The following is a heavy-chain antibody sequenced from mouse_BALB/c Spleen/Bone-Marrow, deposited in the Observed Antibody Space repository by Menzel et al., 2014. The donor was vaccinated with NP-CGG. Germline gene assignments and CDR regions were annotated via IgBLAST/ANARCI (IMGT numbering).Heavy chain of an antibody. J-gene: IGHJ1*01. CDR1: GFTFTDYY. CDR3: AREFNTAIPWYFDV. Sequence: EVKVVESGGGLVQPGDSLRLSCATSGFTFTDYYMSWVRQPPGKALEWLGFIRNKANGYTTEYSASVKGRFTISRDNSQSILYLQMNTLRAEDSATYYCAREFNTAIPWYFDVWGAGTAVTVSS. V-gene: IGHV7-3*02. CDR2: IRNKANGYTT. D-gene: IGHD1-2*01.